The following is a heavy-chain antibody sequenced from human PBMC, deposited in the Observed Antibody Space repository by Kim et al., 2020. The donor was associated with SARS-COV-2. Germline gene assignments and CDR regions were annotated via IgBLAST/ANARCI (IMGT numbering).Heavy chain of an antibody. V-gene: IGHV4-59*11. CDR2: INYDGSP. J-gene: IGHJ4*02. Sequence: SETLSLTCTVSGASMTYHHWSWIRQPPGNGLECIGYINYDGSPNYVPSLTSRLTISVDTSKSQFSLKLISVTAADTAVYFCGGDYMGQGGRGYWGQGILVTVSS. CDR1: GASMTYHH. CDR3: GGDYMGQGGRGY. D-gene: IGHD1-1*01.